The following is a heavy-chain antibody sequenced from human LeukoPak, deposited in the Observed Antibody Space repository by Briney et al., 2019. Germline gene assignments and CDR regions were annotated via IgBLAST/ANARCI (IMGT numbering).Heavy chain of an antibody. CDR1: GGTFSSYA. CDR3: ARGRVVLVPAAPDY. Sequence: ASVKVSCKASGGTFSSYAISWVRQAPGQGLEWMGWFSAYNGNTNYAQKLQGRVTMTTDTSTSTAYMELRSLRSDDTAVYYCARGRVVLVPAAPDYWGQGTLVTVSS. CDR2: FSAYNGNT. J-gene: IGHJ4*02. D-gene: IGHD2-2*01. V-gene: IGHV1-18*01.